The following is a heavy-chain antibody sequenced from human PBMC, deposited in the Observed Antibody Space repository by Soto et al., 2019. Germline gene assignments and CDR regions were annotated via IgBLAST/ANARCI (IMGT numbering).Heavy chain of an antibody. CDR1: GYTFTSHC. CDR2: IYPSDSDA. V-gene: IGHV5-51*01. J-gene: IGHJ5*02. Sequence: GDSLKISCKFSGYTFTSHCISFVRQMPGKGLEWMGIIYPSDSDARYSPSFQGQVTISADESINTAYLQWSSLKSSDTAMYYCARVYGQGSDENKWFAHWGKGNMVNVSS. D-gene: IGHD3-10*01. CDR3: ARVYGQGSDENKWFAH.